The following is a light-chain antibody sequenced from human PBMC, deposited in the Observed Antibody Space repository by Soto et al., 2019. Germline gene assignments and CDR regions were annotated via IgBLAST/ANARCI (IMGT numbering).Light chain of an antibody. CDR2: EAS. CDR3: LQHNSYPSLT. J-gene: IGKJ1*01. Sequence: DIQMTQSPSTLSASVGDRDTINCRASQRISSCLAWYHQKSGKVRKLRIYEASSLQSLVPSMYSCSVSGIEFTLTISSLQPEDFATYYCLQHNSYPSLTFGHGTKV. V-gene: IGKV1-5*01. CDR1: QRISSC.